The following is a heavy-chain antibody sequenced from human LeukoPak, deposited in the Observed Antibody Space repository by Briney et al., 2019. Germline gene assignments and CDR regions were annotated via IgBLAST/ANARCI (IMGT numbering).Heavy chain of an antibody. D-gene: IGHD1-26*01. CDR3: AKNRVGYYMEV. Sequence: GGSLRLSCAASGFTFSSYAMSWVRQAPGKGLEWVSSISSGSTNTYYADSVKGRFTISRDSSKNTLYLQMNSLRAEDTAIYYCAKNRVGYYMEVWGKGTTVTVSS. CDR2: ISSGSTNT. J-gene: IGHJ6*03. V-gene: IGHV3-23*01. CDR1: GFTFSSYA.